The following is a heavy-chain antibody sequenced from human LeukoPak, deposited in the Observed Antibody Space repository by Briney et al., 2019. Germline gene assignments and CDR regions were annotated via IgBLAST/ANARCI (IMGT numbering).Heavy chain of an antibody. CDR3: ARARRVVVGAPYYFDY. CDR1: GGSISSYY. CDR2: ISYSGST. D-gene: IGHD2-15*01. Sequence: SETLSLTCTVSGGSISSYYWSWIRQPPGKGQEWIGYISYSGSTKYNPSLKSRVTISIDTSKKQFSLNLSSVTAADTAVYYCARARRVVVGAPYYFDYWGQGTLVTVSS. V-gene: IGHV4-59*12. J-gene: IGHJ4*02.